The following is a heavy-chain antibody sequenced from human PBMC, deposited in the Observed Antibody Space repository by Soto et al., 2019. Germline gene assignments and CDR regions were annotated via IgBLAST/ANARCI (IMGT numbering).Heavy chain of an antibody. CDR2: INPSGGST. J-gene: IGHJ5*02. Sequence: ASVKVSCKASGYTFTSYYMHWVRQAPGQGLEWMGIINPSGGSTSYAQKFQGRVTMTRDTSTSTVYMELSSLRSEDTAVYYCARGALTITIFGVVLAQTNWLDPWGQGTLVTVSS. CDR3: ARGALTITIFGVVLAQTNWLDP. V-gene: IGHV1-46*01. D-gene: IGHD3-3*01. CDR1: GYTFTSYY.